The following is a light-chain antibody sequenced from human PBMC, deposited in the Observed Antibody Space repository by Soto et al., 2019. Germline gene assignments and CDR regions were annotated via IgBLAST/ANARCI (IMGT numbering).Light chain of an antibody. CDR3: KQHGSSPWT. CDR2: DAS. J-gene: IGKJ1*01. CDR1: ESVSSK. V-gene: IGKV3-15*01. Sequence: EIVMTQSPATLSVSPGERATLSCRASESVSSKLVWYQKKPGQAPRLLIHDASTRATGIPARFSGSGSGTEFTLTIKSLQSEDFAVYYCKQHGSSPWTFGQGTKVDIK.